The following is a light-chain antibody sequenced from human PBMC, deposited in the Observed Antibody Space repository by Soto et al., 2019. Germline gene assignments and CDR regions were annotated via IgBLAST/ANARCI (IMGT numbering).Light chain of an antibody. J-gene: IGKJ5*01. Sequence: IHMTQSSSSRSASVEDRGTITCPASQGIRNDLAWYQQKPGKAPKLLIYTTSTLQSGVPSRFTGSGSGTDFTLTISSLQPEDFATYYCQHLNGYPITFGQGTRLEIK. CDR1: QGIRND. V-gene: IGKV1-17*01. CDR3: QHLNGYPIT. CDR2: TTS.